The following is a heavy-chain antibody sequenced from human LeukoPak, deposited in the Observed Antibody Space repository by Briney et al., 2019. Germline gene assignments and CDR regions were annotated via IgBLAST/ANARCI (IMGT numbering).Heavy chain of an antibody. CDR3: VKEYHSRGFGAYFDY. V-gene: IGHV3-30-3*01. D-gene: IGHD3-3*01. CDR1: GFTFSSYA. CDR2: ISYDGSNK. J-gene: IGHJ4*02. Sequence: GGSLRLSCAASGFTFSSYAMHWVRQAPGKGLEWVAVISYDGSNKYYADSVKGRFTLSRDNSINTVDLQMNSLRAEDTAVYYCVKEYHSRGFGAYFDYWGQGTLVTVSS.